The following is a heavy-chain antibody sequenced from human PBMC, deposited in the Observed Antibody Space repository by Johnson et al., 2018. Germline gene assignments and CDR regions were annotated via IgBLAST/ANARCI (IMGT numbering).Heavy chain of an antibody. CDR2: ISSKAYGGTT. Sequence: VQLVESGGGLVQPGRSLRLSCTASGFTFGDYAMSWFRQAPGKGLEWVGFISSKAYGGTTEYAASVQGRFTISRDDSKSIAYLQMNSLKTEDTAVYHCTRKASGAVLFDAFDIWGQGTMDTVSS. D-gene: IGHD7-27*01. V-gene: IGHV3-49*03. J-gene: IGHJ3*02. CDR1: GFTFGDYA. CDR3: TRKASGAVLFDAFDI.